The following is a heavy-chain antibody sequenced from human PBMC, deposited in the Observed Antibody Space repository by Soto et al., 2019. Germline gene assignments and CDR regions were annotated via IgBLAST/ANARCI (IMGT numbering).Heavy chain of an antibody. CDR1: GDIFSTYA. D-gene: IGHD3-10*01. J-gene: IGHJ4*02. CDR2: IIPIFGTT. V-gene: IGHV1-69*01. CDR3: ARDRDDYGSGNYYNRIDF. Sequence: QVQVIQSGAEVQKPGSSVKVSCQVSGDIFSTYAISWLRQAPGQGLEWMGGIIPIFGTTNYAQNFQGRVTITADESTSTAYMELSGLRSEDTAVYYCARDRDDYGSGNYYNRIDFWGQGTLVTVSS.